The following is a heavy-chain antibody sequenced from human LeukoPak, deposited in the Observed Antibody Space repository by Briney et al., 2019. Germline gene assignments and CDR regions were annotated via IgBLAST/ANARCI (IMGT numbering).Heavy chain of an antibody. V-gene: IGHV4-30-2*01. CDR3: ARGYSSSWYID. Sequence: SQTLSLTCAVSGGSISSGGYSWRWIRQPPGKGLEWIGYIYHSGSTYYNPSLKSRVTISVDRSKNQFSLKLSSVTAADTAVYYCARGYSSSWYIDWGQGTLVTVSS. J-gene: IGHJ4*02. CDR2: IYHSGST. D-gene: IGHD6-13*01. CDR1: GGSISSGGYS.